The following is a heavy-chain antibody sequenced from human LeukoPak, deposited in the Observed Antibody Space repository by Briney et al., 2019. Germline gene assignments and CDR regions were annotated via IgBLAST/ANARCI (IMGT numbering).Heavy chain of an antibody. J-gene: IGHJ6*03. D-gene: IGHD2-15*01. Sequence: ASVKVSCKASGYTFTSYGISWVRQAPGQGLEWMGWINPNSGGTNYAQKFQGRVTMTRDTSISTAYMELSRLRSDDTAVYYCARVGGCSGGSCYPFYYYYMDVWGKGTTVTISS. CDR2: INPNSGGT. CDR1: GYTFTSYG. V-gene: IGHV1-2*02. CDR3: ARVGGCSGGSCYPFYYYYMDV.